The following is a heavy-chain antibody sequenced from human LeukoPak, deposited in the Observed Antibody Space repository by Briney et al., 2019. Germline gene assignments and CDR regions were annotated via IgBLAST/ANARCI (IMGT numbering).Heavy chain of an antibody. CDR1: GFTFSSYA. CDR2: IDAGSGNL. D-gene: IGHD1-14*01. J-gene: IGHJ3*02. V-gene: IGHV3-23*01. Sequence: GGSLRLSCAASGFTFSSYAMAWVRQAPGTGRECVSTIDAGSGNLFDADSVKGRFTISRDNSKNTLYLQMNSLRAEDTALYYCAKDVPRSGWAFDIWGQGTVVTVSS. CDR3: AKDVPRSGWAFDI.